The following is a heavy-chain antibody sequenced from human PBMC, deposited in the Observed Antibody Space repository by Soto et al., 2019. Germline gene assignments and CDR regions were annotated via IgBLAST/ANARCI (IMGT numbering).Heavy chain of an antibody. CDR2: INSAGTP. Sequence: EVQVVETGGGLIQPGGSLRLSCVASGFTVSNNYMSWVRQVPGKGLKWVSLINSAGTPYYADSVKGRFTVSRDTSKNRLSLQMSSLRVEDTAVYFCAREKSAMLRGVRYGMDVWGQGTAVTVSS. J-gene: IGHJ6*01. V-gene: IGHV3-53*02. CDR1: GFTVSNNY. CDR3: AREKSAMLRGVRYGMDV. D-gene: IGHD3-10*01.